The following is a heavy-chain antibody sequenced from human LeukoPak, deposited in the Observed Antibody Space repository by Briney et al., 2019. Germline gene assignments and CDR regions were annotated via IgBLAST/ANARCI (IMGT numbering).Heavy chain of an antibody. CDR1: GGTFSSYA. V-gene: IGHV1-69*05. CDR2: IIPIFGTA. CDR3: ARGLGYCSSTSCYSPMDV. Sequence: ASVKLSCKASGGTFSSYAISWVRQAPGQGLEWMGGIIPIFGTANYAQKFPGRVTITTYESTSTAYMELSSLRSEYTAVYYCARGLGYCSSTSCYSPMDVWGKGTTVTVSS. D-gene: IGHD2-2*01. J-gene: IGHJ6*03.